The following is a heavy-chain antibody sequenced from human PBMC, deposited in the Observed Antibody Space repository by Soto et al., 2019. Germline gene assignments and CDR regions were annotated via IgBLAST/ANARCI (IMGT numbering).Heavy chain of an antibody. V-gene: IGHV3-30*03. CDR2: ISYDGSDL. CDR3: AIPRVVDSALDY. Sequence: PGGSLRLSCAASGFTFRNNVMHWGRQAPGKGLEWVAFISYDGSDLFYGDSVNGRTTTTRNNNKSTLFLHSNSPTGDDTAYYYCAIPRVVDSALDYWGQGTPVTVSS. J-gene: IGHJ4*02. CDR1: GFTFRNNV. D-gene: IGHD2-15*01.